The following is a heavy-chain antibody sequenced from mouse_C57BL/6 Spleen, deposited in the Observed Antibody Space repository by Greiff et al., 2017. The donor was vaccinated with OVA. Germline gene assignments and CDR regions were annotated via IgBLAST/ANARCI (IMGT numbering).Heavy chain of an antibody. D-gene: IGHD1-1*01. V-gene: IGHV1-72*01. CDR1: GYTFTSYW. Sequence: QVQLQQSGAELVKPGASVKLSCKASGYTFTSYWMHWVKQRPGRGLEWIGRIDPNSGGTKYNEKFKSKATLTVDKPSSTAYMQLSSLTSEDSAVYYCARDGTVVATDWYFDVWGTGTTVTVSS. J-gene: IGHJ1*03. CDR3: ARDGTVVATDWYFDV. CDR2: IDPNSGGT.